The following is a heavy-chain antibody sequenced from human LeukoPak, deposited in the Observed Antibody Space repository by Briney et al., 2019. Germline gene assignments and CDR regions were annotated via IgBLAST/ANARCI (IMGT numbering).Heavy chain of an antibody. D-gene: IGHD3-22*01. CDR2: INPNRGGT. Sequence: ASVKVSCKASGYTFTGYYMHWVRQAPGQGLEWMGWINPNRGGTNYAQKFQGRVTMTRDTSISTAYMELSRLRSDDTAVYYCASGFSSSFSYDKSGSYFDYWGQGTLVTVSS. J-gene: IGHJ4*02. CDR1: GYTFTGYY. CDR3: ASGFSSSFSYDKSGSYFDY. V-gene: IGHV1-2*02.